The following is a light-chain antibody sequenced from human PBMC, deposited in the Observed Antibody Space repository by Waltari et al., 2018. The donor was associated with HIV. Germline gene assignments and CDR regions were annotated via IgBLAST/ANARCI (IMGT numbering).Light chain of an antibody. V-gene: IGLV1-47*01. Sequence: QSVLTQPPSAPETPGQRVPISCSASSPSIARTHVYWYRQLPGTAPQLPNYRNNQRPEGVPDRFAGSKSVTSASLDSGGLRSEDEADYYCAAWDDSLSGYVFGTGTKVTVL. J-gene: IGLJ1*01. CDR3: AAWDDSLSGYV. CDR2: RNN. CDR1: SPSIARTH.